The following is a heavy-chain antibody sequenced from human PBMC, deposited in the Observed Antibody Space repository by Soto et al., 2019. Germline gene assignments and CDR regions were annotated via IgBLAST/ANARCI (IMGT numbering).Heavy chain of an antibody. J-gene: IGHJ4*02. V-gene: IGHV3-30*18. Sequence: QVQLVESGGGVVQPGRSLRLSCAACGFTFSSYGMHWVRQAPGKGLEWVAVISYDGSNKYYADSVKGRFTISRDNSKNTLYLQMNSLRAEDTAVYYCAKWALGYYFDYWGQGTLVTVSS. CDR1: GFTFSSYG. CDR3: AKWALGYYFDY. CDR2: ISYDGSNK.